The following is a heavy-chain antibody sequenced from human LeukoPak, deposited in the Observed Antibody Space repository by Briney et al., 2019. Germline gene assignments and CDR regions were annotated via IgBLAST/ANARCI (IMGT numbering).Heavy chain of an antibody. Sequence: GASVKVSCKASGYTFTSYDINWVRQATGQGLEWMGWMNPNSGNTGHAQKFQGRVTMTRNTSISTAYMELSSLRSEDTAVYYCYGDRIVAAGDNWFDPWGRGTLVTVSS. CDR1: GYTFTSYD. CDR3: YGDRIVAAGDNWFDP. V-gene: IGHV1-8*01. J-gene: IGHJ5*02. D-gene: IGHD6-13*01. CDR2: MNPNSGNT.